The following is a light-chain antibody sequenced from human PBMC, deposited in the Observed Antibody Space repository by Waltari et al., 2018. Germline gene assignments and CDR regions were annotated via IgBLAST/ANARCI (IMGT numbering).Light chain of an antibody. CDR2: KAS. CDR1: QTVVSW. Sequence: IQMTQSPSTLYASVGDSVIMSCRASQTVVSWLAWYQQKPGQAPKPLIYKASSLESGVPSRFSGSGSGTEFTLTISSLQPDDFATYYCQQYISYPWTFGQGTKVEIK. V-gene: IGKV1-5*03. J-gene: IGKJ1*01. CDR3: QQYISYPWT.